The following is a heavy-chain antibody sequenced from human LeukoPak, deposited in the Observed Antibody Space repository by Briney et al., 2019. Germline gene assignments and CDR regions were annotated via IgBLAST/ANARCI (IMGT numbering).Heavy chain of an antibody. Sequence: ASVKVSCKASGYTFTGYYMHWVRQAPGQGLDWMGWINPNSGDTNYAQKFRGRVTMTRDTSISTAYMELSRLRSDDTAVYYCARTGSLRGNFDYWGQGTLVTVSS. D-gene: IGHD3-10*01. CDR3: ARTGSLRGNFDY. CDR2: INPNSGDT. J-gene: IGHJ4*02. CDR1: GYTFTGYY. V-gene: IGHV1-2*02.